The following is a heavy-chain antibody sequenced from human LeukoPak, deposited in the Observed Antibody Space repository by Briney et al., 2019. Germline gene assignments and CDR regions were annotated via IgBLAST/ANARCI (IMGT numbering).Heavy chain of an antibody. Sequence: PSETLSLTCTVSGYSISSGYYWGWIRQPPGKGVEWIGIIYHNGRTYYNPSLKTRVTISVDTSKTPFSLKLSSVTAADTAVYYCAAASGSYYYYYMDVWGKGTTVTVSS. CDR2: IYHNGRT. D-gene: IGHD1-26*01. V-gene: IGHV4-38-2*02. J-gene: IGHJ6*03. CDR3: AAASGSYYYYYMDV. CDR1: GYSISSGYY.